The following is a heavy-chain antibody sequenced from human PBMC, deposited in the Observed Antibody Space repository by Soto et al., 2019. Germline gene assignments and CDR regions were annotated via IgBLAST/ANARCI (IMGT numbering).Heavy chain of an antibody. CDR3: VKDMKWGGMTTIHYFDS. CDR1: GFTIDDYA. V-gene: IGHV3-9*01. CDR2: ISSNSDTI. Sequence: EVQLVESGGGLVQPGRSLRLSCAASGFTIDDYAMHWVRQVPGKGLEWVSGISSNSDTIDYAGFVKGRFTISRDNAKNSLFLQMNSLRPEDTALYYCVKDMKWGGMTTIHYFDSWGQGTLVTVSS. J-gene: IGHJ4*02. D-gene: IGHD1-26*01.